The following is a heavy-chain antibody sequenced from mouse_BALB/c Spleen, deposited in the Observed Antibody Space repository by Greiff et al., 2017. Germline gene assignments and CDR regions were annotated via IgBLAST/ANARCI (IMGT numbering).Heavy chain of an antibody. CDR2: IWAGGST. V-gene: IGHV2-9*02. D-gene: IGHD2-4*01. J-gene: IGHJ3*01. Sequence: VMLVESGPGLVAPSQTLSITCTVSGFSLTSYGVHWVRQPPGKGLEWLGVIWAGGSTNYNSALMSRLSISKDNSKSQVFLKMNSLQTDDTAMYYCARDHDYEAYWGQGTLVTVSA. CDR3: ARDHDYEAY. CDR1: GFSLTSYG.